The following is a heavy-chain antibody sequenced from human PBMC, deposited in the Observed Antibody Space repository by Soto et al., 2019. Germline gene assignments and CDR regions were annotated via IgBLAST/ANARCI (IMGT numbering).Heavy chain of an antibody. J-gene: IGHJ4*01. D-gene: IGHD3-22*01. CDR3: AKAAAYDSSGYYYYFAY. Sequence: QVQLVESGGGVVQPGRSLRLSCAASGFTFNLYGMHWVRQAPGKGLEWVAAIAKDGSDIHYIDSVKGRFTISRDNSENTLYLQMNSLRGDDSAVYYCAKAAAYDSSGYYYYFAYWGHGTLVTVSS. V-gene: IGHV3-30*18. CDR2: IAKDGSDI. CDR1: GFTFNLYG.